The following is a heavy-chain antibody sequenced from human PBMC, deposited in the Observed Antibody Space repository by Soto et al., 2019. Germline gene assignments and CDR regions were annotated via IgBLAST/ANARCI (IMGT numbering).Heavy chain of an antibody. D-gene: IGHD6-13*01. CDR1: GFTFPNYY. CDR2: ISATGTYT. CDR3: ARDEAAANPGNWFDP. V-gene: IGHV3-11*05. J-gene: IGHJ5*02. Sequence: QVQLVESGGGLVKPGGSLRLSCAASGFTFPNYYMTWIRQAPGKGLEWVSYISATGTYTSYADSVMGRFTISRDNAKNSLYLQMNSLRAEDTAIYYCARDEAAANPGNWFDPWGQGTLVTVSS.